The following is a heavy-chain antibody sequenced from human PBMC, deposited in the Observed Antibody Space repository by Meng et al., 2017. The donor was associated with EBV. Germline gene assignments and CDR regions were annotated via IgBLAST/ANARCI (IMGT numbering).Heavy chain of an antibody. J-gene: IGHJ4*02. CDR3: ASESGRGYTPDY. CDR2: FLPRLGAP. D-gene: IGHD3-10*01. V-gene: IGHV1-69*01. Sequence: QVQLVQSAAEGKKPGSSVKTSCKTSGGPFRYYAISWVRQAPGQGLEWLGGFLPRLGAPNYAQKFHGRVKITADESTSTHYMDLSSLRSEDTAIYYCASESGRGYTPDYWGQGTLVTVSS. CDR1: GGPFRYYA.